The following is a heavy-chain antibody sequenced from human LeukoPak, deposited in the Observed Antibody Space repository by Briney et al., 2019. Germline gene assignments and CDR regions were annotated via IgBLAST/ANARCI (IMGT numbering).Heavy chain of an antibody. CDR2: ISTYNGNA. CDR1: GGTFSSYA. J-gene: IGHJ6*02. Sequence: ASVKVSCKASGGTFSSYAISWVRQAPGQGLEWMGWISTYNGNANYAQRLQGRVTMTTDTSTNTAYMELRSLISDDTAVYYCARGIYYYYGMDVWGQGTTVTVSS. CDR3: ARGIYYYYGMDV. V-gene: IGHV1-18*01.